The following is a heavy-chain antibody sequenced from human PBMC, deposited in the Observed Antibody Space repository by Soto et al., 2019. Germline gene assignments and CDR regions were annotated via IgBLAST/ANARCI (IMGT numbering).Heavy chain of an antibody. V-gene: IGHV3-53*01. CDR2: IHTGGNT. CDR3: ARDNAETDYFDF. CDR1: GFTVTSNY. J-gene: IGHJ4*02. Sequence: LRLSCAASGFTVTSNYMSWVRQAPGKGLEWVSVIHTGGNTFYADSVKGRFTISRDISKNTLYLQMNSLRAEDTAMYYCARDNAETDYFDFWGQGSLVTVS.